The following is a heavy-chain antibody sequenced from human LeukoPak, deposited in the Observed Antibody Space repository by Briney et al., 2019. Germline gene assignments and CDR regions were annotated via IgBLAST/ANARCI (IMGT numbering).Heavy chain of an antibody. Sequence: PSETLSLTCAVSSYSNSSGSYWGWIRQSPGKGLEWVGSIFHSGNSYYNPSLKSRLTMSVDTSKNQFSLKLTSVTAADTALYSCARVTYVDDMLYQYFDYWGQGILVTVSS. J-gene: IGHJ4*02. V-gene: IGHV4-38-2*01. CDR2: IFHSGNS. D-gene: IGHD4-17*01. CDR1: SYSNSSGSY. CDR3: ARVTYVDDMLYQYFDY.